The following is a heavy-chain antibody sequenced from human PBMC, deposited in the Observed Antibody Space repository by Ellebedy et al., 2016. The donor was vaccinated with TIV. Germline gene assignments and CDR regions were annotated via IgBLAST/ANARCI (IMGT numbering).Heavy chain of an antibody. V-gene: IGHV3-23*01. D-gene: IGHD6-19*01. Sequence: GGSLRLXXAAPGFTFSSYAMSWVRQAPGKGLEWVSAISGSGGSTYYADSVRGQFTISRDNSKNTLYLQMNSLRADDTAVYYCARSSAWYENDYWGQGTLVTVSS. CDR3: ARSSAWYENDY. J-gene: IGHJ4*02. CDR1: GFTFSSYA. CDR2: ISGSGGST.